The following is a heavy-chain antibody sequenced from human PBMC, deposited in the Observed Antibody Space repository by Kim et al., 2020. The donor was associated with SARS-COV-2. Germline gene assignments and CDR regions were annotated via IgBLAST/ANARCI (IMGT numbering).Heavy chain of an antibody. CDR1: DFSITTGYH. CDR3: ASGAGTGGYYPLLD. Sequence: SETLSLTCSVSDFSITTGYHWGWLRQSPGQGLEWIGSIFHSGRANYNPSLRSRVTLSVDTSMNQIYQKLLSLTVAATAVYSCASGAGTGGYYPLLDWCQG. V-gene: IGHV4-38-2*02. J-gene: IGHJ1*01. CDR2: IFHSGRA. D-gene: IGHD3-22*01.